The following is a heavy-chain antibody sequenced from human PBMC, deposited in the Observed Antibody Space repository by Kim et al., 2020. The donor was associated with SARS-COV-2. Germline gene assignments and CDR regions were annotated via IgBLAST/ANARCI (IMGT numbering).Heavy chain of an antibody. Sequence: SETLSLTCTVSGGSVSGYYWSWIRQSPDMALEWVGFIHYSGSTRYAASLKSRLSMSVDTSKNQFSLRLTSVTAADTAKYYCVRLHSHGHEEFDPRGQGILVTVSS. J-gene: IGHJ5*02. CDR1: GGSVSGYY. D-gene: IGHD1-26*01. CDR3: VRLHSHGHEEFDP. V-gene: IGHV4-59*02. CDR2: IHYSGST.